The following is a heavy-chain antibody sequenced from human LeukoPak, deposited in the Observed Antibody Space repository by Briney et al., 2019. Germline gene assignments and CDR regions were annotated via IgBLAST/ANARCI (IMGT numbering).Heavy chain of an antibody. D-gene: IGHD3-22*01. CDR3: ARASVPIVVVNPDY. CDR1: GFTFSSYA. Sequence: GGSLRLSCAASGFTFSSYAMHWVRQAPGKGLEYVSAISSNGGSTYYANSVKGRFTISRDNSKNTLYLQMGSLRAEDMAAYYCARASVPIVVVNPDYWGQGTLVTVSS. J-gene: IGHJ4*02. V-gene: IGHV3-64*01. CDR2: ISSNGGST.